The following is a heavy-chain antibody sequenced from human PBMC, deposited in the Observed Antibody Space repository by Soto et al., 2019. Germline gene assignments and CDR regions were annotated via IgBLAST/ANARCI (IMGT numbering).Heavy chain of an antibody. CDR3: ARGYDFWSGYTNKYGWLDP. CDR1: GGSISSSSYY. D-gene: IGHD3-3*01. J-gene: IGHJ5*02. CDR2: IYYSGST. V-gene: IGHV4-39*01. Sequence: QLQLQESSPGLVKPSETLSLTCTVSGGSISSSSYYWGWIRQPPGKGLEWIGSIYYSGSTYYNPSLKSRVTISVDTSKNQFSLKLSSVTAADTAVYYCARGYDFWSGYTNKYGWLDPLGQGTLVTVSS.